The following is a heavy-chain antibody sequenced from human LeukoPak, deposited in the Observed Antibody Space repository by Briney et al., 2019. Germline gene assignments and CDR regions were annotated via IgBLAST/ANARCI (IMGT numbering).Heavy chain of an antibody. CDR3: ARASRLDAFDI. D-gene: IGHD2-2*01. CDR2: INPSDGST. J-gene: IGHJ3*02. Sequence: ASVKVSCKASGYTFTSYYIHWVGQPPGQGLEGMGIINPSDGSTSYAQKFQRRVTVTRDMSTSTVYMELSSLRSEDTAVYYCARASRLDAFDIWGQGTMLTVSS. CDR1: GYTFTSYY. V-gene: IGHV1-46*01.